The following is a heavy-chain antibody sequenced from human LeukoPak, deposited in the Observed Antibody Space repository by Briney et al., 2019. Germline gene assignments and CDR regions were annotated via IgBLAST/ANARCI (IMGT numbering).Heavy chain of an antibody. CDR3: ARRQGTTLSFDY. J-gene: IGHJ4*02. D-gene: IGHD1-1*01. V-gene: IGHV1-18*01. CDR1: GYTFTTYG. CDR2: ISTYKGNT. Sequence: ASVKVSCKASGYTFTTYGISWVRQAPGQGLEWMGWISTYKGNTKSARRLQGRLTMTTETSTSTAYMELRSLRSDDTAVYYCARRQGTTLSFDYWGQGTLVTVSS.